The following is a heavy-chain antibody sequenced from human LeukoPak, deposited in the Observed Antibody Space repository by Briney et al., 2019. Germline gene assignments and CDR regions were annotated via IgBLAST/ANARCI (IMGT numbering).Heavy chain of an antibody. V-gene: IGHV1-2*02. D-gene: IGHD2-8*01. J-gene: IGHJ6*03. Sequence: ASVKVSCKASGYSFTGYYMHWVRQAPGQGLAWMGWINPNSGDTKYAQKFQGRVTMTRDTSISTAYMELTRLRSDDTAVYYCARGGLRVMVYRLYYMDVWGKGTTVTVSS. CDR1: GYSFTGYY. CDR2: INPNSGDT. CDR3: ARGGLRVMVYRLYYMDV.